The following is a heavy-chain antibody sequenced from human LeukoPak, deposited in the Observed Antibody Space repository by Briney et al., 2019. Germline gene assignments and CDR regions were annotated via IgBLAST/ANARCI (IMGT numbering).Heavy chain of an antibody. D-gene: IGHD3-22*01. CDR3: ARAKFDSSRYYYRGFDI. V-gene: IGHV3-69-1*01. J-gene: IGHJ3*02. CDR1: GFTFSDYY. Sequence: GGSLRLSCAASGFTFSDYYMSWIRQAPGKGLEWVSSISSSSYIYYADSVKGRFTMSRDNAKKSLYLQMNSLRAEDTAVYYCARAKFDSSRYYYRGFDIWGQGTMVTVSS. CDR2: ISSSSYI.